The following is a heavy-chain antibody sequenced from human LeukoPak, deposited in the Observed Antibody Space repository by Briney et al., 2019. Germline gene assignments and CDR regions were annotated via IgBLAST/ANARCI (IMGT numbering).Heavy chain of an antibody. CDR3: ARVSLVRGAPDYYFDY. CDR1: GDSISNYY. CDR2: IYSSGST. Sequence: SETLSLTCTVSGDSISNYYWSWIRQPAWKGLEWIGRIYSSGSTNYNPSLKSRVTMSVDTSKNQFSLKLSSATAADTAVYYCARVSLVRGAPDYYFDYWGQGTLVTVSS. V-gene: IGHV4-4*07. D-gene: IGHD3-10*01. J-gene: IGHJ4*02.